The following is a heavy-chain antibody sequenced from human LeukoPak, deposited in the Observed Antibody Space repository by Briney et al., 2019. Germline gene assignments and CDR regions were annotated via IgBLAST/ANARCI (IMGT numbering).Heavy chain of an antibody. CDR3: ARDNLAYCGGDCSLDY. J-gene: IGHJ4*02. CDR1: GYTFNSYG. V-gene: IGHV1-2*02. CDR2: INPNSGGT. D-gene: IGHD2-21*02. Sequence: ASVKVSCKASGYTFNSYGITWVRQAPGQGLEWMGWINPNSGGTNYAQKFQGRVTMTRDTSISTAYMELSRLRSDDTAVYYCARDNLAYCGGDCSLDYWGQGTQVTVSS.